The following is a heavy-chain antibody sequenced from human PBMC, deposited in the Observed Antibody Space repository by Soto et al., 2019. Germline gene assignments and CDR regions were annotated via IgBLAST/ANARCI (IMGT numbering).Heavy chain of an antibody. CDR3: ARANYYGSPGDFDY. CDR2: ISSSSSNI. CDR1: GFTFSSYS. V-gene: IGHV3-48*01. Sequence: EVQLVESGGGLVQPGGSLRLSCAASGFTFSSYSMNWVRQAPGKGLEWVSYISSSSSNIDYADSVKGRFTISRDNAKNSLYLQMNSLRAEDTAVYYCARANYYGSPGDFDYWGQGTLVTVSS. D-gene: IGHD3-10*01. J-gene: IGHJ4*02.